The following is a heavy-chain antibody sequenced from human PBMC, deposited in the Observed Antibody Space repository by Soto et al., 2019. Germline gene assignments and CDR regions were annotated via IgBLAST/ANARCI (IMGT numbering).Heavy chain of an antibody. V-gene: IGHV3-15*01. CDR1: GLTFSDAW. D-gene: IGHD1-26*01. J-gene: IGHJ4*02. Sequence: NPGGSLRLSCAASGLTFSDAWMSWVRQAPGKGLEWVGRIKTKTEGGTTDFVAPVKGRFTISRDDSKNTLYLQMNSLKTEDTAVYYCTTASGSYYGEDYWGQGTLVTVSS. CDR3: TTASGSYYGEDY. CDR2: IKTKTEGGTT.